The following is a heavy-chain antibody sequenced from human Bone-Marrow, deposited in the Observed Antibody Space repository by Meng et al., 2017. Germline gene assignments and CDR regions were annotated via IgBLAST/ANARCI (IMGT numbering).Heavy chain of an antibody. CDR2: TYYRSKWYN. Sequence: QIQRPQSGPGWVKPLQTLPLTCVITGDSVASNSAAWNWFRQSPSRGLEWLGRTYYRSKWYNEYAVSVKSRITINPDTSKNQFSLQLNSVTPEDTAIYCCARDHATTSRTGFDPWGQETLVTVSS. D-gene: IGHD1-26*01. CDR3: ARDHATTSRTGFDP. V-gene: IGHV6-1*01. J-gene: IGHJ5*02. CDR1: GDSVASNSAA.